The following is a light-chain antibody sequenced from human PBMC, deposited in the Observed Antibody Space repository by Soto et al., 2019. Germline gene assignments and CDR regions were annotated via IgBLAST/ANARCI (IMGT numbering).Light chain of an antibody. J-gene: IGKJ1*01. CDR2: WAS. Sequence: DIVMTQSPDSLAVSLGERATVNCKSSQTLLYSSNNKNNLAWYQQKPGQPPKLLISWASTRESGVPDRFSGSGSGTDFTLTISSLQAEDVAVYYCQQYYDSPQTFGQGTTVEIK. V-gene: IGKV4-1*01. CDR1: QTLLYSSNNKNN. CDR3: QQYYDSPQT.